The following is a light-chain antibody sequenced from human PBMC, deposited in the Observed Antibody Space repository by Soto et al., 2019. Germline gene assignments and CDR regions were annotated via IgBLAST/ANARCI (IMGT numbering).Light chain of an antibody. V-gene: IGKV3-11*01. J-gene: IGKJ2*01. CDR2: DAS. CDR1: QSVSNY. Sequence: IVLTQSPAAMSLSPGERATLSCRASQSVSNYLAWYQQRPGRAPRLLIYDASHRATGIPARFSGSGSGTDFTHTINSLEPEDFAVYYCQQRGDRPRTFGQGTKLEIK. CDR3: QQRGDRPRT.